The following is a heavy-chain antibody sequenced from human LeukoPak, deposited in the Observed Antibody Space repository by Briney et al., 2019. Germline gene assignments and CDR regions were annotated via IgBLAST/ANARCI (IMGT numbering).Heavy chain of an antibody. J-gene: IGHJ5*02. CDR1: GYTFTGYY. D-gene: IGHD6-13*01. V-gene: IGHV1-2*02. Sequence: PWASVKVSCKASGYTFTGYYMHWVRQAPGQGLEWMGWINPNSGGTNYARKFQGRVTMTRDTSISTAYMELSRLRSDDTAVYYCARGGSAASTRMYNWFDPWGQGTLVTVSS. CDR3: ARGGSAASTRMYNWFDP. CDR2: INPNSGGT.